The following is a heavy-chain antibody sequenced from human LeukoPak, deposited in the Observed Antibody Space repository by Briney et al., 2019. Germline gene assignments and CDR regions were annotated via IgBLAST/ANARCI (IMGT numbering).Heavy chain of an antibody. CDR1: GGSLSSGSYY. CDR2: IYTSGSS. Sequence: SQTLSLTCTVSGGSLSSGSYYWSWVRQPAGKGLEWIGRIYTSGSSKYNPSLKSRVTISVDTSKNQFPLKLTSVTAADTAVYYCARVGPAADFDSWGQGALVTVSS. CDR3: ARVGPAADFDS. D-gene: IGHD2-2*01. J-gene: IGHJ4*02. V-gene: IGHV4-61*02.